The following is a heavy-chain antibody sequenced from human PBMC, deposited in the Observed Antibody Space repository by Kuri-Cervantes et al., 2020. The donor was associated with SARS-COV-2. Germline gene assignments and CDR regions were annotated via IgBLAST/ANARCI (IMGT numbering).Heavy chain of an antibody. CDR3: AGTTKLVGATIFDY. CDR1: GGSISSSSYY. D-gene: IGHD1-26*01. Sequence: GSLRLSCTVSGGSISSSSYYWGWIRQPPGKGLEWIGSIYYSGSTYYNPSLKSRVTISVDTSKNQFSLKLSSVTAADTAVYYCAGTTKLVGATIFDYWGQGTLVTVSS. CDR2: IYYSGST. V-gene: IGHV4-39*07. J-gene: IGHJ4*02.